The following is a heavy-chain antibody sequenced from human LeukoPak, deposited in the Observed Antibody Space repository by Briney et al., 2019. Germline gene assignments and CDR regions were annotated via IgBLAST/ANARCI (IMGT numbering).Heavy chain of an antibody. CDR1: NYSISSGYY. CDR2: IYHSGST. Sequence: SETLSLTCAVSNYSISSGYYWGWIRPPPGKGLEWIGIIYHSGSTYYNPSLKSRVTISADTSKNQFSLKLTSVTATDTAVYYCARGRGGGFASSSFDYWGQGTLVTVSS. CDR3: ARGRGGGFASSSFDY. J-gene: IGHJ4*02. D-gene: IGHD3-16*01. V-gene: IGHV4-38-2*01.